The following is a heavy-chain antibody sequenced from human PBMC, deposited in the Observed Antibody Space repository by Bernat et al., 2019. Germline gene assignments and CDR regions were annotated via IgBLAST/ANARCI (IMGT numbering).Heavy chain of an antibody. CDR3: ARGTSGQVSYFDY. D-gene: IGHD2-2*01. CDR2: ISSSSSYI. Sequence: EVQLVESGGGLVKPGGSLRLSCAASGFTFSSYSMNWVRQAPGKGLEWVSSISSSSSYIYYADSVKGRFTITRDNAKNSLYLQMNSLRAEDTAVDYCARGTSGQVSYFDYWGQGTLVTVSS. CDR1: GFTFSSYS. V-gene: IGHV3-21*01. J-gene: IGHJ4*02.